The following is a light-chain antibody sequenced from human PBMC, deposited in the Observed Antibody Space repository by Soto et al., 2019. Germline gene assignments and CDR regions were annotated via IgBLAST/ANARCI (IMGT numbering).Light chain of an antibody. Sequence: QSVLTQPPSASGSPGQSVTISCTGTSSDVGGYNYVSWYQQHPGKAPKLMIYEVSKRPSGVPDRFSGSKSGNTASLTVSGLQAEDEDDYYCSSYAGSHVFGTGTKVTVL. CDR1: SSDVGGYNY. V-gene: IGLV2-8*01. CDR2: EVS. CDR3: SSYAGSHV. J-gene: IGLJ1*01.